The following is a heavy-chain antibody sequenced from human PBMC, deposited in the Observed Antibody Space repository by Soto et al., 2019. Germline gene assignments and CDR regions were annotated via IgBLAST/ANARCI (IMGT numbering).Heavy chain of an antibody. J-gene: IGHJ6*02. Sequence: ASVKVSCKASGYTFTSYAMHWVRQAPGQRFEWMGWINAGNGNTKYSQKFQGRVTITRDTSANTAYMELSSLRSEDTVVYYCARVGYGDYVSSYYGMDVWGQGTTVTVSS. CDR3: ARVGYGDYVSSYYGMDV. CDR1: GYTFTSYA. CDR2: INAGNGNT. D-gene: IGHD4-17*01. V-gene: IGHV1-3*01.